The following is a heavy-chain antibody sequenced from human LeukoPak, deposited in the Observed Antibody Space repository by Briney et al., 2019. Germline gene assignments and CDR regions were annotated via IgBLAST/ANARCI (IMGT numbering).Heavy chain of an antibody. J-gene: IGHJ4*02. D-gene: IGHD6-19*01. Sequence: PGGSLRLSCAASGFTFSSYAMSWVRQAPGKGLEWVSAISGSGGSTYYAGSVKGRFTISRDNSKNTLYLQMNSLRAEDTAVYYCAKDGEQWLVTRLDYWGQGTLVTVSS. CDR2: ISGSGGST. CDR1: GFTFSSYA. CDR3: AKDGEQWLVTRLDY. V-gene: IGHV3-23*01.